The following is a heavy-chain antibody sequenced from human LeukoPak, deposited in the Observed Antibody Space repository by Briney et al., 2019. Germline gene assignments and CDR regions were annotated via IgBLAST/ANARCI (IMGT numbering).Heavy chain of an antibody. J-gene: IGHJ4*02. Sequence: KPSETLSLTCTVSGGSISSGTYYWGWIRQPPGKGLEWIGSIYYSGSTYYSPSLKSRVTISVDTSKNQFSLKLSSVTAADTTVFYCARTQPGYSSGGFDYWGQGTLVTVSS. D-gene: IGHD6-19*01. CDR1: GGSISSGTYY. CDR3: ARTQPGYSSGGFDY. CDR2: IYYSGST. V-gene: IGHV4-39*01.